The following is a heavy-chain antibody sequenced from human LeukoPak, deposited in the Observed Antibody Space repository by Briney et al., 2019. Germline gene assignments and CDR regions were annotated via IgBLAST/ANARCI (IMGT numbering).Heavy chain of an antibody. J-gene: IGHJ6*03. CDR3: ARTTEGGYTYDYFYYYYMDV. V-gene: IGHV4-59*01. CDR1: GGSISSYY. D-gene: IGHD5-18*01. CDR2: IHYSGST. Sequence: SETLSLTFTVSGGSISSYYWSWIRQPPGKGLQWIGYIHYSGSTNYNPSLKSRVTISVNMSKNQFSLRLSSVTAADTAVYYCARTTEGGYTYDYFYYYYMDVWGKGTTVTISS.